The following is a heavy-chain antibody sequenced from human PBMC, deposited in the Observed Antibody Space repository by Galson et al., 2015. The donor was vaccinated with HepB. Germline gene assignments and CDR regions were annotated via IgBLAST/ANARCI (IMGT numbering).Heavy chain of an antibody. CDR2: MNPNSGNT. Sequence: SVKVSCKASGYTFTSYDINWVRQATGQGLEWMGRMNPNSGNTGYAQKFQGRVTMTRNTSISTAYMELSSLRSEDTAVYYCARGAVYYRYYYYGMDVWGQGTTVTVSS. CDR1: GYTFTSYD. D-gene: IGHD3-10*01. J-gene: IGHJ6*02. CDR3: ARGAVYYRYYYYGMDV. V-gene: IGHV1-8*01.